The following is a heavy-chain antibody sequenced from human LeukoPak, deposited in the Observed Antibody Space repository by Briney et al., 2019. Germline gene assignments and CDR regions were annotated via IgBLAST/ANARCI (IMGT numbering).Heavy chain of an antibody. J-gene: IGHJ4*02. CDR2: IIGGGST. V-gene: IGHV3-23*01. D-gene: IGHD4-11*01. CDR1: GFTFTSYA. Sequence: PGGSLRLSCAASGFTFTSYAMSWVRQAPGKGLEWVSAIIGGGSTYYADSVKGRFTISRDNSKNTLDLQMNSLRAEDTAIYYCAKDRRDYSNYIDYWGQGTLVTVSS. CDR3: AKDRRDYSNYIDY.